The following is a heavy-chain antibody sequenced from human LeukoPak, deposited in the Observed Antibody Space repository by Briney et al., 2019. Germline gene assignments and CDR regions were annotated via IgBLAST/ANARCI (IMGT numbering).Heavy chain of an antibody. V-gene: IGHV1-2*02. J-gene: IGHJ6*02. D-gene: IGHD3-10*01. CDR1: GYTFTGYY. Sequence: ASVKVSCKASGYTFTGYYLHWVRQAPGQGLEWMGWVNPNNGATNYAQKFQGRVTMTRDTSISTAYMELSRLRSDDTAVYYCARAWVGYYYYYGMDVWGQGTTVTVSS. CDR2: VNPNNGAT. CDR3: ARAWVGYYYYYGMDV.